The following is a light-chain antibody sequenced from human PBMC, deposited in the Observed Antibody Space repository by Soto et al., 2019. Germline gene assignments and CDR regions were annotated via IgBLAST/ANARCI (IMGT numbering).Light chain of an antibody. CDR1: QSVSSSY. V-gene: IGKV3-20*01. J-gene: IGKJ1*01. Sequence: EIVLTQSPGTLSLSPGERATLSCRPSQSVSSSYLAWYQQKPGQAPRLLIYGASSRATGIPDRFSGSGSGTDFTLTISRLEPEDFAVYYCQQYGNSPLTFGQGTKVEIK. CDR3: QQYGNSPLT. CDR2: GAS.